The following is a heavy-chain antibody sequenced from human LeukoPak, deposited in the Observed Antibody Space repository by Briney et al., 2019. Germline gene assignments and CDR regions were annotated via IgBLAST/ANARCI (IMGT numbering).Heavy chain of an antibody. CDR2: IDYSGST. Sequence: SETLSLTCTVSGGSIRSYYWSWIRQPSGKGLEWIGYIDYSGSTNYNPSLKSRVTISVDTSKNQFSLKLSSVTAADTAVYYCARGGDGYIYYFDYWGQGTLVTVSS. CDR1: GGSIRSYY. CDR3: ARGGDGYIYYFDY. J-gene: IGHJ4*02. D-gene: IGHD5-24*01. V-gene: IGHV4-59*01.